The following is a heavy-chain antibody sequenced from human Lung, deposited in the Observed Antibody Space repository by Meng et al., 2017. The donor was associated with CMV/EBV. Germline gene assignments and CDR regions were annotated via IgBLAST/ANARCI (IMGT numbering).Heavy chain of an antibody. CDR3: ARHTIDGSTWFFDY. J-gene: IGHJ4*02. V-gene: IGHV3-30-3*01. CDR2: ISNAGSIK. Sequence: SLKISCAASGFTFSDYAMHWVRQAPGKGLEWVTVISNAGSIKYYADSVKGRFTISRDNSRNTLYLQLNSLRAEDTAVYYCARHTIDGSTWFFDYWGQGTXVTVSS. D-gene: IGHD6-13*01. CDR1: GFTFSDYA.